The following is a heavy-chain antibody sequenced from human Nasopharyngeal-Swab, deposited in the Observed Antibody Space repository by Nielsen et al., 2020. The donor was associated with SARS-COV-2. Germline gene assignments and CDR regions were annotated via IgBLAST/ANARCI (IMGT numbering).Heavy chain of an antibody. Sequence: SVKVSCKASGGTFSSYAISWVRQAPGQGLEWMGGIIPIFGTANYAQKFQGRVTITADKSTSTAYMELSSLRSEDTAVYYCATSRGYSGYEKGTFDYWGQGTLVTVSS. CDR3: ATSRGYSGYEKGTFDY. CDR2: IIPIFGTA. V-gene: IGHV1-69*06. D-gene: IGHD5-12*01. J-gene: IGHJ4*02. CDR1: GGTFSSYA.